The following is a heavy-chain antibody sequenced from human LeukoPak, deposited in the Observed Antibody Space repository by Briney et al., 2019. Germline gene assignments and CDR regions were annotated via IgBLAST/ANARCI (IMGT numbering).Heavy chain of an antibody. Sequence: PGGSLKLSCAASGFTVSSKYMSWVRQAPGKGLEWVSVIYSGGTTYYADSAKGRFTISRDNSKNTLYLRMNSLRAEDTAVYYCARSHYDYVWGSYRYTPFDYWGRGTLVTVSS. CDR3: ARSHYDYVWGSYRYTPFDY. V-gene: IGHV3-53*01. CDR2: IYSGGTT. J-gene: IGHJ4*02. CDR1: GFTVSSKY. D-gene: IGHD3-16*02.